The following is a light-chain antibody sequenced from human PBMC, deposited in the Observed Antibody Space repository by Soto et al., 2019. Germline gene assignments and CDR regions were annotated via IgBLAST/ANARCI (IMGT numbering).Light chain of an antibody. Sequence: DIQMTQSPSTLSASVGDRVTITCRASQSISSWLAWYQQKPGKAPKLLIYKASTLESGVPSRFSGTGSGTEFTLTITSLQPDDFASYYCQQYNRFPVTFGGGTKVEIK. V-gene: IGKV1-5*03. CDR1: QSISSW. CDR2: KAS. CDR3: QQYNRFPVT. J-gene: IGKJ4*01.